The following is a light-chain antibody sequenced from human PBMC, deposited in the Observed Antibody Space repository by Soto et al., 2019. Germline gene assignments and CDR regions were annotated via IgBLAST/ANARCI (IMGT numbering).Light chain of an antibody. V-gene: IGLV1-44*01. CDR3: SSWDGSLNGYI. CDR1: TLNIGSNS. Sequence: QSVLTQAPSVSGTPGQRVTISCSGSTLNIGSNSVTWYQQLPGTAPKLLMYSNTKRPSGVPDRFSGSKSGTSASLAISGLQSEDEADYYCSSWDGSLNGYIFGPGTKVTVL. J-gene: IGLJ1*01. CDR2: SNT.